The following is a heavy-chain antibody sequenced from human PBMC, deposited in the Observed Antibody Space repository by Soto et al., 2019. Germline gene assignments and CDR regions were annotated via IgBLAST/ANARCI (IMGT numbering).Heavy chain of an antibody. CDR2: ISSSSSYI. V-gene: IGHV3-21*01. D-gene: IGHD3-9*01. Sequence: EVQLVESGGGLVKPGGSLRLSCAASGFTFSSYSMNWVRQAPGKGLEWVSSISSSSSYIYYADSVKGRFTISRDNAKNSLYLQMNSLRAEDTAVYYCARPQVPSRETDYDILTGNDAFDIWGQGTMVTVSS. CDR1: GFTFSSYS. J-gene: IGHJ3*02. CDR3: ARPQVPSRETDYDILTGNDAFDI.